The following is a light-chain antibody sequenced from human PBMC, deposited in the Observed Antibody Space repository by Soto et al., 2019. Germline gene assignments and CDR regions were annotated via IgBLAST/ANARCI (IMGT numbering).Light chain of an antibody. CDR2: EVN. J-gene: IGLJ1*01. CDR3: SSYTSSSTPYV. CDR1: SSDVGGYDY. Sequence: QSVLTQPASVSGSPGQSITISCTGTSSDVGGYDYVSWYQQHPGKAPKLIIYEVNNRPSGVSNRFSGPKSDNTASLTISGLQAEDEADYYCSSYTSSSTPYVFGSRTKVTVL. V-gene: IGLV2-14*01.